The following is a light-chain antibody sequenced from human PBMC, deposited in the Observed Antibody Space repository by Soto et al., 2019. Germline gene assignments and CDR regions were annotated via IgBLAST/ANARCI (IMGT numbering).Light chain of an antibody. J-gene: IGKJ4*01. CDR3: QQYNSYSQT. CDR1: QSISSC. CDR2: NAS. Sequence: EIVLTQSPSTLSSSVGDRVTITCRASQSISSCLAWYQQKPGKAPRLLIYNASSMASGIPSRFSGSGSGTDFTLTISSLQPEDFVAYYCQQYNSYSQTFGGGTKVEIK. V-gene: IGKV1-5*03.